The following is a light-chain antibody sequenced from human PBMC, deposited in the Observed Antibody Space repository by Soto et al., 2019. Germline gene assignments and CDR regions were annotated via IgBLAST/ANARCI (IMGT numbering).Light chain of an antibody. CDR1: SSNIGRNS. Sequence: QSVLTQAPSVSGTPGQRVTITCSGSSSNIGRNSVNWYQQLPGTAPKLLIYDNDSRLSKIPDRFSGSKSGTSATLGITGLQTGDEADYYCATWDSSLSAGVFGIGTKLTVL. J-gene: IGLJ1*01. CDR3: ATWDSSLSAGV. V-gene: IGLV1-51*01. CDR2: DND.